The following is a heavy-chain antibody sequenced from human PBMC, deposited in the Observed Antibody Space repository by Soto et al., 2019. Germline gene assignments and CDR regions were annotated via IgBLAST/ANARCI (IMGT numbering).Heavy chain of an antibody. D-gene: IGHD6-6*01. CDR1: GYTFTSYG. Sequence: QVQLVQSGAEVKKPGASVKVSCKASGYTFTSYGITWVRQAPGQGLEWMGWSSGYNGDIKYAQKFQGRVTMTADTSTSTAYMDLRSLRSDDTAIYFCARDGPLISARNWFDPWGQGTLVTVSS. CDR3: ARDGPLISARNWFDP. CDR2: SSGYNGDI. J-gene: IGHJ5*02. V-gene: IGHV1-18*01.